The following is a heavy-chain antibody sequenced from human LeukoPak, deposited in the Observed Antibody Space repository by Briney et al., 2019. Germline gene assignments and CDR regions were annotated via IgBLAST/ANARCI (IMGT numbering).Heavy chain of an antibody. CDR2: IRHSGVDS. V-gene: IGHV3-23*01. J-gene: IGHJ4*02. CDR1: RFIFSDYT. CDR3: ARDRRATPMYFFDF. Sequence: PGGSLRLSCAASRFIFSDYTMSWVRQLPGKGLEWVSGIRHSGVDSSYADSVKGRFTISRDNSKNMLYLQMNSLRDDDTGVYYCARDRRATPMYFFDFWGQGTPVTASS. D-gene: IGHD2-15*01.